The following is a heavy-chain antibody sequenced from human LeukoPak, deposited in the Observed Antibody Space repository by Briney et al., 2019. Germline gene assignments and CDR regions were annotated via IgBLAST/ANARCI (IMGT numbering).Heavy chain of an antibody. Sequence: SETLSLTCTVSGGSISSYYWSWIRQPPGKGLEWIGYIYYSGSTNYNPSLKSRVIISVDTSKNQFSLKLSSVTAADTAVYYCAREAQGEDGDYYNWFDPWGQGTLVTVSS. CDR1: GGSISSYY. CDR3: AREAQGEDGDYYNWFDP. J-gene: IGHJ5*02. V-gene: IGHV4-59*01. CDR2: IYYSGST. D-gene: IGHD4-17*01.